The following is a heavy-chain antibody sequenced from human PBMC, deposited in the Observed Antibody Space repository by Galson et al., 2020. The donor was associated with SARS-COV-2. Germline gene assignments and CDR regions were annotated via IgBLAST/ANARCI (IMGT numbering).Heavy chain of an antibody. CDR1: GFTYSNFA. J-gene: IGHJ4*02. Sequence: GESLKISCAASGFTYSNFAMHWVRQAPGKGLEWVALISYDGGLKYYADSVKGRFTISRDNSKNTLYLQMNSLRPEYTALYYCARVFDYWGQGTLVTVSS. CDR3: ARVFDY. CDR2: ISYDGGLK. V-gene: IGHV3-30*04.